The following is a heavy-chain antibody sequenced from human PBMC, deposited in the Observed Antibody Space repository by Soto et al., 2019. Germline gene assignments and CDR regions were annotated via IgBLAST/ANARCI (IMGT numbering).Heavy chain of an antibody. D-gene: IGHD4-17*01. CDR2: IYYSGST. Sequence: PSETLSLTCTVSGGSISSGDYYWSWIRQPPGKGLEWIGYIYYSGSTYYNPSLESRVTISVDTSKNQFSLKLSSVTAADTAVYYCARNYGYGDYVLDYWGQGTLVTVSS. J-gene: IGHJ4*02. V-gene: IGHV4-30-4*01. CDR3: ARNYGYGDYVLDY. CDR1: GGSISSGDYY.